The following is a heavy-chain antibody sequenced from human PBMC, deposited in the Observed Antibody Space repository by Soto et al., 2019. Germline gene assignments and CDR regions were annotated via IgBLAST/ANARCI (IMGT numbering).Heavy chain of an antibody. CDR2: IYYSGST. V-gene: IGHV4-59*01. D-gene: IGHD2-2*02. J-gene: IGHJ4*01. Sequence: PSEILSLACTVSGGSISSYYCTCIRQPPGKGLEWIGNIYYSGSTNYNPSLKSRVILSVDTSKTQCSLKLTSVTAADTAVCYCARPRYCSSSSCHTFDYWGQEPWSPSPQ. CDR1: GGSISSYY. CDR3: ARPRYCSSSSCHTFDY.